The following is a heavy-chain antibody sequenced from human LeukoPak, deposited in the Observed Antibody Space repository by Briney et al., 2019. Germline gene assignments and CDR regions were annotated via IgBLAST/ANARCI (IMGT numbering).Heavy chain of an antibody. CDR2: ISGSGGST. D-gene: IGHD1-26*01. Sequence: GGSLRLSCAASGFTFSSYAMSWVRQAPGKGLEWVSAISGSGGSTYYADSVKGRFTISRDNPKNTLYLQMNSLRAEDTAVYYCAKDVRGYSGSYYYGVYYFDYWGQGTLVTVSS. J-gene: IGHJ4*02. V-gene: IGHV3-23*01. CDR3: AKDVRGYSGSYYYGVYYFDY. CDR1: GFTFSSYA.